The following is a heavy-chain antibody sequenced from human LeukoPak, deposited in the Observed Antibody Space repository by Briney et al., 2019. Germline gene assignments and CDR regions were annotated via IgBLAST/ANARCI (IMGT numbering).Heavy chain of an antibody. V-gene: IGHV3-9*01. CDR2: ISWNSGSI. D-gene: IGHD3-10*01. J-gene: IGHJ6*02. Sequence: GRSLRLSCAASGFKFDEYAMHWVRQVPGKGLEWVSGISWNSGSIGYADSVKGRLTISRDNAKNSLFLQMNSLRTDDTAVYYCVRRNSWYGFDVWDQGTTVTVSS. CDR3: VRRNSWYGFDV. CDR1: GFKFDEYA.